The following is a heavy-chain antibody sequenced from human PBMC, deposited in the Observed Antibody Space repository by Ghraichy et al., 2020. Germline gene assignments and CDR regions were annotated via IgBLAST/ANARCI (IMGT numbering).Heavy chain of an antibody. CDR2: IYPGDSDT. CDR1: GYRFNSYW. V-gene: IGHV5-51*01. J-gene: IGHJ4*02. CDR3: ARHWELQMDPYFDY. Sequence: GEALNISCQASGYRFNSYWIGWVRQMPGKGLEWMGIIYPGDSDTKYNPSLRGQIRISVDKSIKTAYLQWSGLKASDTAVYYCARHWELQMDPYFDYWGQGTLVTVSS. D-gene: IGHD3-10*01.